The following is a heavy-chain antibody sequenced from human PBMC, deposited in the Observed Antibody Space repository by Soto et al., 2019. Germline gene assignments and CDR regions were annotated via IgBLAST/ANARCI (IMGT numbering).Heavy chain of an antibody. V-gene: IGHV3-23*01. CDR2: ISGRGGST. J-gene: IGHJ5*02. Sequence: GGSLRLSCAASGFTFSSYAMSWVRQAPGKGLEWVSAISGRGGSTYYADSVKGRFTISRENPKNPLYLQMNSLRAEDTAIYYCAPRNWFDPWGQGTLVTVSS. CDR1: GFTFSSYA. CDR3: APRNWFDP.